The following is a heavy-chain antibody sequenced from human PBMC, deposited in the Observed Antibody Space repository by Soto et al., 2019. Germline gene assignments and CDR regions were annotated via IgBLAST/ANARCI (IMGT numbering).Heavy chain of an antibody. CDR2: ISGSGGST. J-gene: IGHJ5*02. Sequence: GGSLRLSCAASGFTFSSYAMSWVRQAPGKGLEWVSAISGSGGSTYYADSVKGRFTISRDNSKNTLYLQMNSLRAEDTAVYYCAKDLWYCSGGSCPTTHNWFDPWGQGTLVTVSS. CDR3: AKDLWYCSGGSCPTTHNWFDP. D-gene: IGHD2-15*01. CDR1: GFTFSSYA. V-gene: IGHV3-23*01.